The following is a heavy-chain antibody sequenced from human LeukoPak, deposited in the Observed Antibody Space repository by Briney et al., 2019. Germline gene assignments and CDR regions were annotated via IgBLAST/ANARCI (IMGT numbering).Heavy chain of an antibody. D-gene: IGHD3-22*01. CDR2: INPNSGGT. CDR1: GYTFTDYY. CDR3: ARADMSSGYTPNDY. J-gene: IGHJ4*02. Sequence: ASEKVSCKASGYTFTDYYIHWVRQAPGQGLEWMGWINPNSGGTSYAQNFQGRVTMTRDTSISTAYMELSRLRSDDTAVYYCARADMSSGYTPNDYWGQGTLVTVSS. V-gene: IGHV1-2*02.